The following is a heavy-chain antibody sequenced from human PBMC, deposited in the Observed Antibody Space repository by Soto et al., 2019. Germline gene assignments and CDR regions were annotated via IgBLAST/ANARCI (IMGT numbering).Heavy chain of an antibody. CDR3: AKQVRDGTSSPYYFDY. V-gene: IGHV3-23*01. D-gene: IGHD6-6*01. CDR1: GFTFSSFA. CDR2: ISGSGDGT. Sequence: PGGSLRLSCAASGFTFSSFALSWVRQAPGKGLEWVSAISGSGDGTDYADSVKGRFTISRDNSKNTLSLQMNSLRAEDTAVYYCAKQVRDGTSSPYYFDYWGQGTLVTVSS. J-gene: IGHJ4*02.